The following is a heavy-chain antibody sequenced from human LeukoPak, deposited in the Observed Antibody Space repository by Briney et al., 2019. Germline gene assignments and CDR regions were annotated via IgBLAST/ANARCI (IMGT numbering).Heavy chain of an antibody. CDR3: AKDLYGSGSYRFDY. D-gene: IGHD3-10*01. J-gene: IGHJ4*02. Sequence: GGSLRLSCAASGFTFSSYAMTWVRQAPGKGLEWVSGISGSGGSTNYADSVKGRFTISRDNYKNMVHLQMNSLRAEDTAVYYCAKDLYGSGSYRFDYWGQGTLVTVSS. CDR1: GFTFSSYA. CDR2: ISGSGGST. V-gene: IGHV3-23*01.